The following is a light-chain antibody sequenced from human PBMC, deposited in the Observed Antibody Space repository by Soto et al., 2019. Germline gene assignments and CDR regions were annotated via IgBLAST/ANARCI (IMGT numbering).Light chain of an antibody. CDR3: QQYNSYSPWT. Sequence: DIQMTQSPSTLSASVGDRVTITCRASQSISSWLAWYQQKPGKAPKLLIYDASSLESEVPSRFSGSGSGTEFTLTISSLQPDEFATYYCQQYNSYSPWTFGQGIKVDIK. CDR2: DAS. J-gene: IGKJ1*01. CDR1: QSISSW. V-gene: IGKV1-5*01.